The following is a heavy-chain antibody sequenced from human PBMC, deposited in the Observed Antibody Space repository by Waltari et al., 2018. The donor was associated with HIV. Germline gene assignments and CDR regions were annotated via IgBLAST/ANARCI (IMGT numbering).Heavy chain of an antibody. CDR3: ARGSLLRNWLDP. D-gene: IGHD3-22*01. J-gene: IGHJ5*02. V-gene: IGHV1-18*01. CDR2: ISGLSEERR. Sequence: QIHLVQSGAEVKKPGASVKVSCKASGYTFRDYGISWVRQAPGQGLEWMGWISGLSEERRNYAQKVQVRVTLSTDTSTTTAYMELRSLRSDDTAIYYCARGSLLRNWLDPWGQGTLVTVSS. CDR1: GYTFRDYG.